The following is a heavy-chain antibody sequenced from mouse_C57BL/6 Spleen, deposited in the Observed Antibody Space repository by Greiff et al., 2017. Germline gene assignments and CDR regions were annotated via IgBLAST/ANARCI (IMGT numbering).Heavy chain of an antibody. CDR2: IYPGSGST. Sequence: QVQLKEPGAELVKPGASVKMSCKASGYTFTSYWITWVKQRPGQGLEWIGDIYPGSGSTNYNEKFKSKATLTVDTASSTAYMQLSSLTSEDSAVYYCARRFAYWGQGTLVTVSA. CDR1: GYTFTSYW. CDR3: ARRFAY. V-gene: IGHV1-55*01. J-gene: IGHJ3*01.